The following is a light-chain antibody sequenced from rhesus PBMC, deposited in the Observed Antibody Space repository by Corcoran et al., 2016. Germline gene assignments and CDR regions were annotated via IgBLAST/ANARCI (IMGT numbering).Light chain of an antibody. V-gene: IGKV1-22*01. J-gene: IGKJ2*01. CDR1: QDFGSW. Sequence: DIQMTQSPSSLSASLGDKVTITCRASQDFGSWLAWYQQKPGKDPKLLIYKASSLQSGVPSRFSGSGSGTDFTLTISSLQPEDFATYYCLQYNSSPYSFGQGTKVEIK. CDR2: KAS. CDR3: LQYNSSPYS.